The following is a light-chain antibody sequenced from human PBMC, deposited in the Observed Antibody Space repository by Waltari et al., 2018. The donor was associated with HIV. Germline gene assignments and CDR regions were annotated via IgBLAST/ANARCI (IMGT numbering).Light chain of an antibody. CDR1: SSNIGDNS. CDR3: GTWDSSLSAGV. CDR2: ENN. Sequence: QSVLTPPPSVSAAPGQKVTISCPGSSSNIGDNSVSWYQHLPGTAPKLLMYENNKRPSGIPDRFSGSKSGTSATLGITGLQTGDEADYYCGTWDSSLSAGVFGGGTKLTVL. J-gene: IGLJ2*01. V-gene: IGLV1-51*02.